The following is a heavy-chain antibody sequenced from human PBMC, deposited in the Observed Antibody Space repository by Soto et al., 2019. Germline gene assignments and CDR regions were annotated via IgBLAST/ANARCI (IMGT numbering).Heavy chain of an antibody. D-gene: IGHD3-10*02. CDR2: RSYDGTNK. Sequence: QVQLVESGGGVVQPGRSLRLSCAASGFTFSTYGIHWVRQAPGKGLEWVAFRSYDGTNKYYADSVKGRFTVSRDNSKNTLYLQMNSLRDEDTAVYYCAKDLFGRTEGYYLDHWGQGTLVTVSS. V-gene: IGHV3-30*18. J-gene: IGHJ4*02. CDR3: AKDLFGRTEGYYLDH. CDR1: GFTFSTYG.